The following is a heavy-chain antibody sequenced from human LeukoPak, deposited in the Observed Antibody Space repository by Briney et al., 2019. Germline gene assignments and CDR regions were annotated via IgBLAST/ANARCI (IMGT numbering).Heavy chain of an antibody. V-gene: IGHV1-18*01. J-gene: IGHJ6*02. CDR1: GYTFTSYG. D-gene: IGHD6-19*01. CDR2: ISAYNGNT. CDR3: ARVGYSSGWWTYGMDV. Sequence: ASVKVSCKASGYTFTSYGISWVRQAPGQGLEWMGWISAYNGNTNYAQKLQGRVTMTTDTSTRTAYMELRSLRSDDTAVYYCARVGYSSGWWTYGMDVWGQGTTVTVSS.